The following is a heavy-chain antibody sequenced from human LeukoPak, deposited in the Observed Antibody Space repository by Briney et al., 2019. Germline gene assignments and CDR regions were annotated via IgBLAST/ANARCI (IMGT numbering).Heavy chain of an antibody. J-gene: IGHJ4*02. CDR2: ISSSSSYI. CDR1: GFTSSSYS. D-gene: IGHD3-10*01. Sequence: GGSLRLSCAASGFTSSSYSMNWVRQAPGKGLEWVSSISSSSSYIYYADSVKGRFTISRDNAKNSLYLQMNSLRAEDTAVYYCAKRGSGSYPFDYWGQGTLVTVSS. V-gene: IGHV3-21*04. CDR3: AKRGSGSYPFDY.